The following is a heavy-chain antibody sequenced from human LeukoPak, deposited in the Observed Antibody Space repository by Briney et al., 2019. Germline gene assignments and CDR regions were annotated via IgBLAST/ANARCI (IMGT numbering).Heavy chain of an antibody. CDR1: GGTFSSYA. J-gene: IGHJ6*02. Sequence: AASVKVSCKASGGTFSSYAISWVRQAPGQGLEWMGGIIPIFGTANYAQKFQGRVTITADESTSTAYMELSSLRSEDTAVYYCASSVSSSWYFGYYYYGMDVWGQGTTVTVPS. D-gene: IGHD6-13*01. V-gene: IGHV1-69*13. CDR3: ASSVSSSWYFGYYYYGMDV. CDR2: IIPIFGTA.